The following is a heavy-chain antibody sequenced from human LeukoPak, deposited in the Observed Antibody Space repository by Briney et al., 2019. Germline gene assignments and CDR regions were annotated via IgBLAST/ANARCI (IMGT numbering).Heavy chain of an antibody. CDR2: IWYDGSKT. CDR1: GFTFSSYG. CDR3: ARDHYGSGWFDP. V-gene: IGHV3-33*01. Sequence: TGGSLRLSCAASGFTFSSYGMHWVRQAPGKGLEWVAVIWYDGSKTYYTDSVKGRFTISRDDSKDTLYLQMNSLRAEDTAVYYCARDHYGSGWFDPWGQGTLVTVSS. D-gene: IGHD3-10*01. J-gene: IGHJ5*02.